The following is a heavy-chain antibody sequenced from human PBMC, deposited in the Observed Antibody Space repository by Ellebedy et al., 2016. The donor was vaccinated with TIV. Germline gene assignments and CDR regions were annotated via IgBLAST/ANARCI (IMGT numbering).Heavy chain of an antibody. D-gene: IGHD7-27*01. CDR1: GFTFSRHG. V-gene: IGHV3-30*18. Sequence: PGGSLRLSCAASGFTFSRHGMHWVRQAPGKGLEWLAVVSNDGTIEYYADSVKGRFTISRDNSKNTLSLQMNSLRVEDTAVYYCAKRDWGRWFDPWGQGTLVTVSS. CDR2: VSNDGTIE. J-gene: IGHJ5*02. CDR3: AKRDWGRWFDP.